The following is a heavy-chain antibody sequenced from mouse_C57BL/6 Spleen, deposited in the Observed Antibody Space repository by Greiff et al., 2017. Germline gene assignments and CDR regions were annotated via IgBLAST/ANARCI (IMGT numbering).Heavy chain of an antibody. V-gene: IGHV5-4*01. Sequence: DVHLVESGGGLVKPGGSLKLSCAASGFTFSSYAMSWVRQTPEKRLEWVATISDGGSYTYYPDNVKGRFTISRDNAKNNLYLQMSHLKSEDTAMYYCARDWDGSNLPFAYWGQGTLVTVSA. J-gene: IGHJ3*01. D-gene: IGHD1-1*01. CDR3: ARDWDGSNLPFAY. CDR1: GFTFSSYA. CDR2: ISDGGSYT.